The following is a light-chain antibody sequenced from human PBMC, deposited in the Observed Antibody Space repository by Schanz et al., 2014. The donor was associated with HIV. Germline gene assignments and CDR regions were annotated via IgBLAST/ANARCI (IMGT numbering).Light chain of an antibody. V-gene: IGLV1-44*01. CDR1: SSNIGSNT. CDR2: SNN. Sequence: QSVLTQPPSASGTPGQRVTISCSGSSSNIGSNTVNWYQQLPGTAPRLLIYSNNQRPSGVPDRFSGSGSGASASLAISGLQSEDEADYYCAAWDDNLDGWVFGGGTKVTVL. J-gene: IGLJ3*02. CDR3: AAWDDNLDGWV.